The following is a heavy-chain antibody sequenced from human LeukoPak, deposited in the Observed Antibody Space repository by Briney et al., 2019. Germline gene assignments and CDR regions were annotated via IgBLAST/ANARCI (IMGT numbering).Heavy chain of an antibody. CDR2: IRVSGYSS. D-gene: IGHD2-15*01. V-gene: IGHV3-23*01. J-gene: IGHJ4*02. CDR3: VKVLVLVSANRYYFDS. Sequence: PGGALRLPCAASGLTFSCSAMSLVRQAPGEGREGVSLIRVSGYSSYYADSVKGRFTICRDNSKNTLYLQMNSLRAEDTAVSYCVKVLVLVSANRYYFDSWGQGTLVTVSS. CDR1: GLTFSCSA.